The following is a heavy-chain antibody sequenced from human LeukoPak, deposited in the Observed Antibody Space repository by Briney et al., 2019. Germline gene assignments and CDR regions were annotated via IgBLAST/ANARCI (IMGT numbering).Heavy chain of an antibody. CDR2: IASDGSVT. Sequence: GGSLRLSCAASGFTFDNYGMHWVRQAPGKGLVWVSRIASDGSVTNYADSVKGRFTISRDNAKNTLYLQMNSLRVEDTAVYYCARDRSSFNGMDVWGQGTTVTVSS. CDR3: ARDRSSFNGMDV. J-gene: IGHJ6*02. CDR1: GFTFDNYG. V-gene: IGHV3-74*01.